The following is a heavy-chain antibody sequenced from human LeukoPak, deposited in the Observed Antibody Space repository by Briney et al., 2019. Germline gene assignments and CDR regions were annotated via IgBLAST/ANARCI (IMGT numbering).Heavy chain of an antibody. CDR2: IWYDGSNK. Sequence: GGSLRLSCAASGFTFSSYGMHWVRQAPGKGLEWVAVIWYDGSNKYYADSVKGRFTISRDNSKNTLYLQMNSLRAEDTAVYYCAREFPPGGVRGVINYFDYWGQGTLVTVSS. CDR1: GFTFSSYG. CDR3: AREFPPGGVRGVINYFDY. V-gene: IGHV3-33*01. D-gene: IGHD3-10*01. J-gene: IGHJ4*02.